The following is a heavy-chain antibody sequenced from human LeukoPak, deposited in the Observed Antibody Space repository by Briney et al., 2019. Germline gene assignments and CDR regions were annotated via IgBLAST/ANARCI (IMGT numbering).Heavy chain of an antibody. V-gene: IGHV3-9*01. CDR1: GFTFDDYA. J-gene: IGHJ2*01. Sequence: GGSLRLSCAASGFTFDDYAMHWVRQAPGKGLEWVSGISWNSGSIGYADSVKGRFTISRDNAKNSLYLQMTGLRPEDTAFYYCARDVYDSSGSYFWYFDLWGRGTLVTVSS. CDR3: ARDVYDSSGSYFWYFDL. CDR2: ISWNSGSI. D-gene: IGHD3-22*01.